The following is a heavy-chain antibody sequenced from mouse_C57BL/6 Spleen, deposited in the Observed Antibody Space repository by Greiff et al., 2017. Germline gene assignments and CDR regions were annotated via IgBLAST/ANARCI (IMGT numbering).Heavy chain of an antibody. CDR2: IYPGNGDT. Sequence: QVQLKESGAELVRPGASVRMSCKASGYTFTSYNMHWVKQTPRQGLEWIGAIYPGNGDTSYNQKFKGKATLTVDKSSSTAYMQLSSLTSEDSAVYFCAREDGNFFYYAMDYWGQGTSVTVSS. D-gene: IGHD2-1*01. V-gene: IGHV1-12*01. J-gene: IGHJ4*01. CDR1: GYTFTSYN. CDR3: AREDGNFFYYAMDY.